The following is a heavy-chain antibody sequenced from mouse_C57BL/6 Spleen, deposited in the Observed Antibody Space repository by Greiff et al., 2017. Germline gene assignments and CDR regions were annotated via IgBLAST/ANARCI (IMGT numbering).Heavy chain of an antibody. CDR2: IDPEDGGT. Sequence: EVQGVESGAELVRPGASVKLSCTASGFNIKDYYMHWVKQRPEQGLEWIGRIDPEDGGTEYAPKFKGKATMTADKSSNTAYLQLSSLTSEDTAVYYCTTMGLGDAMDYWGQGTSVTVSS. D-gene: IGHD3-1*01. J-gene: IGHJ4*01. V-gene: IGHV14-1*01. CDR1: GFNIKDYY. CDR3: TTMGLGDAMDY.